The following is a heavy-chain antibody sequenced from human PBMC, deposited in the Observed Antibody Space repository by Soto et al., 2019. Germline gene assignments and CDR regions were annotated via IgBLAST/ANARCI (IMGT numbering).Heavy chain of an antibody. CDR2: IYFSGSA. J-gene: IGHJ4*02. Sequence: SETLSLTCTVSGRCLSRDYLTWIRQPPGKGLEWIGYIYFSGSANYNPSLNSRVTISVDTSKNQFSLKLSSVTAADTAVYYCARRYSGYGDYWGQGTLVTVSS. CDR1: GRCLSRDY. CDR3: ARRYSGYGDY. V-gene: IGHV4-59*08. D-gene: IGHD5-12*01.